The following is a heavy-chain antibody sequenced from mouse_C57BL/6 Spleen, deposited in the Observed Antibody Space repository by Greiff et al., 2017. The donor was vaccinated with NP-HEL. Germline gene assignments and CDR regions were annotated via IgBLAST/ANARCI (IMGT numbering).Heavy chain of an antibody. Sequence: VKLMESGAELVKPGASVKISCKASGYAFSSYWMNWVKQRPGKGLEWIGQIYPGDGDTNYNGKFKGKATLTADKSSSTAYMQLSSLTSEDSAVYFCARKEVYYDYDYFDYWGQGTILTVSS. D-gene: IGHD2-4*01. CDR1: GYAFSSYW. CDR2: IYPGDGDT. J-gene: IGHJ2*01. CDR3: ARKEVYYDYDYFDY. V-gene: IGHV1-80*01.